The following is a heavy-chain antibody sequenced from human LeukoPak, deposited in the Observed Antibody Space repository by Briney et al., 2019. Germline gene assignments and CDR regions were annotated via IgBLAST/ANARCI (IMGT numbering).Heavy chain of an antibody. CDR3: ARVGYSYGYAGTFDY. CDR1: GFTFRSYW. Sequence: PGGSLRLSXAASGFTFRSYWMSWVRQAPGKGLEWVAHIKQDGSEKYYVDSVKGRFTISRDNAKNSLYLQMNSLRAEDTAVYYCARVGYSYGYAGTFDYWGQGTLVTVSS. CDR2: IKQDGSEK. D-gene: IGHD5-18*01. J-gene: IGHJ4*02. V-gene: IGHV3-7*01.